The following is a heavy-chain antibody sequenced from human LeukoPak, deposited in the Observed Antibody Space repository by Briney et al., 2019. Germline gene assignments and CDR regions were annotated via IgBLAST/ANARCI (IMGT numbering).Heavy chain of an antibody. CDR1: GGSISIYY. Sequence: ASESLSLTCTVSGGSISIYYWSWIRQPPGKGLEWIGHVGRSGRANSHPSLKSRVAISVDTSKNQFSLELSSVAAADTAVYYCARAYVFTLFGVTTHSYFDYWGQGTLVT. CDR3: ARAYVFTLFGVTTHSYFDY. V-gene: IGHV4-59*01. J-gene: IGHJ4*02. D-gene: IGHD3-3*01. CDR2: VGRSGRA.